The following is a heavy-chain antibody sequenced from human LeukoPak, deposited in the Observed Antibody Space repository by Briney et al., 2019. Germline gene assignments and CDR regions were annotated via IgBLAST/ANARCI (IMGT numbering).Heavy chain of an antibody. CDR1: GFTVSSNY. D-gene: IGHD1-1*01. Sequence: TGGSLRLSCAASGFTVSSNYMSWVRQAPGKGLEWVSVIYSGGSTYYADSVKGRFTISRDNSKNTLYLQMNSLRAEDTAVYYCARDHGYRYFDYWGQGTLVTVSS. J-gene: IGHJ4*02. CDR3: ARDHGYRYFDY. V-gene: IGHV3-66*01. CDR2: IYSGGST.